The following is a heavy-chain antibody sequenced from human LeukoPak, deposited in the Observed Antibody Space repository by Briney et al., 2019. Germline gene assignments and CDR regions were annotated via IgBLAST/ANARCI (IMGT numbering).Heavy chain of an antibody. D-gene: IGHD3-22*01. V-gene: IGHV3-53*04. Sequence: PGESLRLSCAASGFTVSSNCMSWVRQAPGKGLEWVSVIYSGGSTYYADSVKGRFTISRHNSKNTLYLQMNSLRAEDTAVYYCARGYYYDSSGYLFDYWGQGTLVTVSS. CDR3: ARGYYYDSSGYLFDY. CDR1: GFTVSSNC. CDR2: IYSGGST. J-gene: IGHJ4*02.